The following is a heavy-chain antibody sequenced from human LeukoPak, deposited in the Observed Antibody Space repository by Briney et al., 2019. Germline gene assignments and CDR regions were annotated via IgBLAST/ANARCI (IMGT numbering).Heavy chain of an antibody. J-gene: IGHJ5*02. CDR3: AANDFWSGYPTTIDDP. CDR1: GFTLSSYA. CDR2: IIGSGGST. Sequence: GGSLRLSCAASGFTLSSYAMSGVRQAPGKGREWFSDIIGSGGSTYYADSVTGRFTISSDNSKNTLYLQMNSLRAADTAVYYCAANDFWSGYPTTIDDPWGQGTLVTVSS. V-gene: IGHV3-23*01. D-gene: IGHD3-3*01.